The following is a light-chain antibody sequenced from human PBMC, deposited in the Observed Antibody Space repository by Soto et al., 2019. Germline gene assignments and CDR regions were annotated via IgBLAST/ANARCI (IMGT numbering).Light chain of an antibody. J-gene: IGKJ3*01. CDR1: HSVTSK. CDR3: QQYNKWPLFT. V-gene: IGKV3-15*01. CDR2: GAS. Sequence: EIVMTQSPATLSVSPGERATLSCRASHSVTSKLAWYQQRPGQAPRLLIYGASTRATGIPARFSGSGSGTEFSLTISSLQSEDFAVYYCQQYNKWPLFTFGPGTRVDMK.